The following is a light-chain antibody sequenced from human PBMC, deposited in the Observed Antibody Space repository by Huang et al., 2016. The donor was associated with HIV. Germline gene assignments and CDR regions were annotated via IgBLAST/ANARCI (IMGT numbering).Light chain of an antibody. CDR2: DTS. CDR1: QSVGTL. J-gene: IGKJ4*01. CDR3: QQRYSWPLT. V-gene: IGKV3-11*01. Sequence: EIVLTQSPGTLSLSPGERATLSCRASQSVGTLLAWFQQKRVQSPKLLIFDTSYRATGVPARFSGAGSGTDFTLTINNLEPEDFALYFCQQRYSWPLTFGGGTTVEI.